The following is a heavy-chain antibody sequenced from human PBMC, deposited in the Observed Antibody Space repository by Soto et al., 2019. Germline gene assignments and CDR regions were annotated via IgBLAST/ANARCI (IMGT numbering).Heavy chain of an antibody. CDR1: GFTFTSSA. J-gene: IGHJ6*02. V-gene: IGHV1-58*01. Sequence: SVKVSCKASGFTFTSSAVQWVRQARGQRLEWIGWIVVGGGNTNYAQKFQERVTITRXXXXSXXXMXLXXLRXEDTAVYYCAADTYNWNYRSPNYGMDVWG. CDR2: IVVGGGNT. CDR3: AADTYNWNYRSPNYGMDV. D-gene: IGHD1-7*01.